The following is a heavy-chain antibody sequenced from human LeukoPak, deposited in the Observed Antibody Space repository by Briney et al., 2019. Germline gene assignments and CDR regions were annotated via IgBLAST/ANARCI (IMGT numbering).Heavy chain of an antibody. J-gene: IGHJ4*02. CDR1: GFTFSHYG. Sequence: PGGSLRLSCAASGFTFSHYGMHWVRQAPGKGLEWLAFTPYDGSYEYYADSVKGRFTISRDNSKNTLYLQMNSLRTEDTAFYYFAKYEAFPTAALDYWGQGTLVTVSS. CDR3: AKYEAFPTAALDY. CDR2: TPYDGSYE. D-gene: IGHD6-13*01. V-gene: IGHV3-30*02.